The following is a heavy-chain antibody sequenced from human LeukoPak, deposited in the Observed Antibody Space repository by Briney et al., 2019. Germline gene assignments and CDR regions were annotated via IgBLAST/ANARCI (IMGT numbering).Heavy chain of an antibody. V-gene: IGHV4-4*09. J-gene: IGHJ4*02. D-gene: IGHD2-21*01. CDR3: ARLPYLYYFDY. Sequence: SETLSLTCTVTGGSISSYYWSWIRQPPGKGLEWIGYSYTSGSTNYNPSLKSRVTIAVDTSKNQFSLKLSSVTAADTAVYYCARLPYLYYFDYWGQGTLVTVSS. CDR2: SYTSGST. CDR1: GGSISSYY.